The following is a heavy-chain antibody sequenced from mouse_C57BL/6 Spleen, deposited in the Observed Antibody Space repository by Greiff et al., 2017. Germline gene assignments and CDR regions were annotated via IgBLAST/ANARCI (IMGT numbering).Heavy chain of an antibody. J-gene: IGHJ2*01. CDR1: GYTFTSYD. CDR2: IYPRDGST. V-gene: IGHV1-85*01. D-gene: IGHD1-1*01. CDR3: ARDYYGSSYEEDY. Sequence: QVQLQQSGPELVKPGASVKLSCKASGYTFTSYDINWVKQRPGQGLEWIGWIYPRDGSTKYNEKLKGKATLTVDTYSSTAYMERHSLTSEDSAVYFCARDYYGSSYEEDYWGQGTTLTVSS.